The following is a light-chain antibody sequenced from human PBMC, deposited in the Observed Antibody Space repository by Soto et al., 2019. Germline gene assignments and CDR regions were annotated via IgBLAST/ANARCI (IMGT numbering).Light chain of an antibody. J-gene: IGKJ4*01. Sequence: EIVMTQSPATLSVSPGERATLSCRASQSMYNNLAWYQQKPGQAPRLLIYFASTRATGIPARFSGSGSGTEFTLTISSMQSEDFAVYYCQQYNNCPLTFGGGTKVEI. CDR1: QSMYNN. CDR3: QQYNNCPLT. CDR2: FAS. V-gene: IGKV3-15*01.